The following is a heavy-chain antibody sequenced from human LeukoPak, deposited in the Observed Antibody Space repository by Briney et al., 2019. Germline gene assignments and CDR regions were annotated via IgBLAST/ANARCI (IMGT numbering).Heavy chain of an antibody. D-gene: IGHD3-16*01. Sequence: GGSLRLSCAASGFTFIDYWMHWVRQAAGKELLWVSRVDNTGAKAIYAASVKGRFTISRDNAKNSFYLQMNSLRAEDTAVYYCARGGKDHAFDIWGQGTMVTVSS. CDR3: ARGGKDHAFDI. CDR2: VDNTGAKA. J-gene: IGHJ3*02. CDR1: GFTFIDYW. V-gene: IGHV3-74*01.